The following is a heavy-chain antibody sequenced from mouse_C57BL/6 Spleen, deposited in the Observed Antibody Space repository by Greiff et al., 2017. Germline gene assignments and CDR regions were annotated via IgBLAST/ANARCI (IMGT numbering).Heavy chain of an antibody. CDR1: GYAFSSSW. J-gene: IGHJ2*01. D-gene: IGHD2-4*01. Sequence: VQLVESGPELVKPGASVKISCKASGYAFSSSWMNWVKQRPGKGLEWIGRIYPGDGDTNYNGKFKGKATLTADKSSSTAYMQLSSLTSEDSAVYFCALYYDYDDYWGQGTTLTVSS. V-gene: IGHV1-82*01. CDR3: ALYYDYDDY. CDR2: IYPGDGDT.